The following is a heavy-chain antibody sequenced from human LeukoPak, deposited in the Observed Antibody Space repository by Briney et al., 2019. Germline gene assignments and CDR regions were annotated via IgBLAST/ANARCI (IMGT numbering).Heavy chain of an antibody. CDR2: VNGVGGGT. V-gene: IGHV3-23*01. J-gene: IGHJ4*02. D-gene: IGHD3-22*01. CDR3: AKVYDTSGYYWGLDY. Sequence: GGSLRLSCAASGFTLNTYGMSWVRQAQGKGLEWVSGVNGVGGGTYNADSVKGRFTISRDTTKNTLYLQMDSLRVEDTAVYYCAKVYDTSGYYWGLDYWGQGTLVSVSS. CDR1: GFTLNTYG.